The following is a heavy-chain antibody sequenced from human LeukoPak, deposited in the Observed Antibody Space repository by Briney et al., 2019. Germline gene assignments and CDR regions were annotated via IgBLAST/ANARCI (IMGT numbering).Heavy chain of an antibody. J-gene: IGHJ4*02. CDR2: ICGSGGCT. CDR3: AKTTVGYSSGRYPGWPADC. CDR1: GFTFNTYA. V-gene: IGHV3-23*01. D-gene: IGHD6-19*01. Sequence: GGSLRLSCEAPGFTFNTYAIYWVRQAPGKGLEWVSGICGSGGCTYYADSVKGRFTISRDNSKNTVYLQMNSLTADDTAVYYCAKTTVGYSSGRYPGWPADCWGQGTLVTVSS.